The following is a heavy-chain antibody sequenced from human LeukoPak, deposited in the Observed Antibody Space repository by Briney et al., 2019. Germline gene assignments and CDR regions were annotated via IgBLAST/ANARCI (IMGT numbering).Heavy chain of an antibody. CDR2: INPYSGDT. D-gene: IGHD6-13*01. Sequence: ASVKVFCKASGYTFTNYYMQWVRQAPGQGLEWMGRINPYSGDTNFAQKFQGRVTMTRDTSITTAYMDLSSLTPDDTAVYFCARDQWSLTRSWYTGYWGQGTQVTVSS. CDR3: ARDQWSLTRSWYTGY. CDR1: GYTFTNYY. V-gene: IGHV1-2*06. J-gene: IGHJ4*02.